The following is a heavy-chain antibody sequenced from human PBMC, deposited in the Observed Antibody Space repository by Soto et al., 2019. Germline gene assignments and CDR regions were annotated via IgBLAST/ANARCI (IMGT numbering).Heavy chain of an antibody. CDR1: GFTVSTKY. CDR3: ARDTWAADY. D-gene: IGHD1-26*01. J-gene: IGHJ4*02. CDR2: IYSGGST. V-gene: IGHV3-66*01. Sequence: EVQLVESGGGLVQPGGSLRLSCAASGFTVSTKYMSWVRQAPGKGLEWVSVIYSGGSTFYADSVRGRFTISRDNSKNTVNLQMNSRRAEDTAVDYCARDTWAADYWGQGTLVTVSS.